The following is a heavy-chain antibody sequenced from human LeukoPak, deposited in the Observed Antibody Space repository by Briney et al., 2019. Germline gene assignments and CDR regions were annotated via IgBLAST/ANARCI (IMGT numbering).Heavy chain of an antibody. J-gene: IGHJ4*02. CDR1: VYTFSDYY. Sequence: ASVKVSFKASVYTFSDYYIHWVRQAPGQGLERMGWIKPYSGGTNYAQKFQGRVTMTRDTSIATTYMDLSSLMSDDTAVYYCARGHDNTGYNYFDYWGQGTLVTVSS. CDR3: ARGHDNTGYNYFDY. CDR2: IKPYSGGT. V-gene: IGHV1-2*02. D-gene: IGHD3-9*01.